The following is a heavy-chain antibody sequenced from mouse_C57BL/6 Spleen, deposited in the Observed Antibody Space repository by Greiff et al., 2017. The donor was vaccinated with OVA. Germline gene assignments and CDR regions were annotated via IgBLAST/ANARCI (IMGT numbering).Heavy chain of an antibody. CDR1: GFNIKDDY. V-gene: IGHV14-4*01. CDR2: IDPENGDT. D-gene: IGHD3-2*02. Sequence: VQLQQSGAELVRPGASVKLSCTASGFNIKDDYMHWVKQRPEQGLEWIGWIDPENGDTEYASKFQGKATITADTSSNTAYLQLSSLTSEDTAVYYCTRGDSSGYVGYWGQGTTLTVSS. CDR3: TRGDSSGYVGY. J-gene: IGHJ2*01.